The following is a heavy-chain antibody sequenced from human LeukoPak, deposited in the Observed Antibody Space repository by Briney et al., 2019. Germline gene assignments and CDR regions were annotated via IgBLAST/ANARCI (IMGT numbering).Heavy chain of an antibody. CDR2: IIPILGIA. D-gene: IGHD3-16*02. J-gene: IGHJ6*02. CDR1: GGTFISYA. V-gene: IGHV1-69*04. Sequence: GASVKVSCKASGGTFISYAISWVRQAPGQGLEWMGRIIPILGIANYAQKFQGRVTITSDKSTSTAYMELSSLRSEDTAVYYCASSYDYVWGSYLGMDVWGQGTTVTVSS. CDR3: ASSYDYVWGSYLGMDV.